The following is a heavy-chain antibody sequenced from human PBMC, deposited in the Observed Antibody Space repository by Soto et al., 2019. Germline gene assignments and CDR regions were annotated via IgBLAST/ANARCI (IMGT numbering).Heavy chain of an antibody. D-gene: IGHD1-1*01. Sequence: QVQLVESGGGVVQPGRSLRLSCAASGFTFSSYGMHWVRQAPGKGLEWVAGIWYDGSNKYYADSVKGRFTISRDNSKNTLYLQMNSLRAEDTAVYYCARDLGWKNYFDYWGQGTLVTVSS. CDR1: GFTFSSYG. CDR3: ARDLGWKNYFDY. V-gene: IGHV3-33*01. CDR2: IWYDGSNK. J-gene: IGHJ4*02.